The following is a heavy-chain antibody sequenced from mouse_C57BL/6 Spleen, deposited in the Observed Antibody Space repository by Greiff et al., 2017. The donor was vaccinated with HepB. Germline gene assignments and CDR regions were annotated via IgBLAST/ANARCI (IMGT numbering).Heavy chain of an antibody. CDR1: GYTFTSYW. CDR2: IYPGNSDT. J-gene: IGHJ2*01. CDR3: TREGGYSNYYFDY. V-gene: IGHV1-5*01. D-gene: IGHD2-5*01. Sequence: VQLQQSGTVLARPGASVKMSCKTSGYTFTSYWMHWVKQRPGQGLEWIGAIYPGNSDTSYNQKFKGKAKLTAVTSASTAYMELSSLTNEDSAVYYCTREGGYSNYYFDYWGQGTTLTVSS.